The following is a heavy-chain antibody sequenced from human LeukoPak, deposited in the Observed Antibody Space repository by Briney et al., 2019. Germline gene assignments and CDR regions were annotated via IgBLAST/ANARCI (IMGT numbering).Heavy chain of an antibody. CDR3: AKGVRSGTYYNCFDP. D-gene: IGHD1-26*01. CDR1: GFTFSSHS. Sequence: PGGSLRLSCEVSGFTFSSHSMNWVRQAPGKGLEWISVISGDGDNTHYADSVKGRFTISRDNSKNSLYLQMSSLRADDTALYYCAKGVRSGTYYNCFDPWGQGTLVTVSS. CDR2: ISGDGDNT. J-gene: IGHJ5*02. V-gene: IGHV3-43*02.